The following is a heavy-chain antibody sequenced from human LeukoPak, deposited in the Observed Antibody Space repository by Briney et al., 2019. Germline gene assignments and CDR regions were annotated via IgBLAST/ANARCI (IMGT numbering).Heavy chain of an antibody. CDR3: ASPPTGTTHYFYYYMDV. CDR2: IYSGGST. V-gene: IGHV3-66*02. Sequence: GGSLRLSCAASGFTVSSNYMSWVRQAPGKGLEWVSVIYSGGSTYYADSVKGRFTISRDNSKNTLYLQMNSLRAEDTAVYYCASPPTGTTHYFYYYMDVWGKGTTVTVSS. D-gene: IGHD1-1*01. CDR1: GFTVSSNY. J-gene: IGHJ6*03.